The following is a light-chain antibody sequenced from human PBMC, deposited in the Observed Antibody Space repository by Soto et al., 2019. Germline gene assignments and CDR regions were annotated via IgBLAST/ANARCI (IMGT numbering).Light chain of an antibody. V-gene: IGKV3-11*01. CDR3: QQNNNWTSFT. CDR1: QSVSTN. Sequence: EIVLTQSPATLSLSPGERATLSCRASQSVSTNLAWYQQKPGQAPRLLIYDASNMATDIPARFSGSGSGTDFTLTISSLEPEDFAVYYCQQNNNWTSFTFGPGTKVDI. CDR2: DAS. J-gene: IGKJ3*01.